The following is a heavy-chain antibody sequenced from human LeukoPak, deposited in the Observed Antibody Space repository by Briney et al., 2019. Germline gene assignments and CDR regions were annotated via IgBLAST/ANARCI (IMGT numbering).Heavy chain of an antibody. V-gene: IGHV3-11*01. Sequence: GGTLRLSCAVSGFTFSDFYMSWIRHAPGNGLECVAYITANGQTIFYTDSVRGRFSISRDNARNSLYLQMNSLTVEDTAIYCCARPTSSIVGGFWGQGSMVTVSS. CDR1: GFTFSDFY. CDR3: ARPTSSIVGGF. J-gene: IGHJ4*02. D-gene: IGHD1-26*01. CDR2: ITANGQTI.